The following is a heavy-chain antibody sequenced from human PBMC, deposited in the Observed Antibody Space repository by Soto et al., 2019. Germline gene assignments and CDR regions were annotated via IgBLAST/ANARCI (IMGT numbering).Heavy chain of an antibody. D-gene: IGHD2-8*02. CDR1: GYTFTSYA. J-gene: IGHJ4*02. CDR2: INAGNGNT. Sequence: ASVKVSCKASGYTFTSYAMHWVRQAPGQRLEWMGWINAGNGNTKYSQKFQGRVTITRDTSASTVYMELSSLRSEDTAVYYCARESPGPCYFDYWGLGTLVTVSS. CDR3: ARESPGPCYFDY. V-gene: IGHV1-3*01.